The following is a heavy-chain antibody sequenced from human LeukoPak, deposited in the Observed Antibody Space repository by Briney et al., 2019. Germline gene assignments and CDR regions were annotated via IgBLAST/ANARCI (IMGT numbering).Heavy chain of an antibody. Sequence: GASVKVSCKASGYTFTGYYMHWVRQAPGQGLEWMGWINPNSGGTNYAQKFQGRVTMTRDTSISTAYMELSRLRSDDTAVYYCARSITMIVVGARVAFDIWGQGTMVTVSS. V-gene: IGHV1-2*02. D-gene: IGHD3-22*01. CDR3: ARSITMIVVGARVAFDI. J-gene: IGHJ3*02. CDR1: GYTFTGYY. CDR2: INPNSGGT.